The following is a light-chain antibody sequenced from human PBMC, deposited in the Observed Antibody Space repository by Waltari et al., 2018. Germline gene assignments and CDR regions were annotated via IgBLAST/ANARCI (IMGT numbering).Light chain of an antibody. CDR3: QQYNNYAPLT. CDR2: QAS. CDR1: QSSRSW. V-gene: IGKV1-5*03. Sequence: DIQMTQSPSTLSASVGDRVNITCRASQSSRSWLAWYQQKPGKAPKVLIYQASSLESGVPSRFSGSGSGTEFTLTISSLQPDDFATYFCQQYNNYAPLTFGGGTRVEIK. J-gene: IGKJ4*01.